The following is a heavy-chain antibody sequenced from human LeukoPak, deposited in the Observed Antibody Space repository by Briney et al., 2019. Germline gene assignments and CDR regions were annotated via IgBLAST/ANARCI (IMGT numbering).Heavy chain of an antibody. D-gene: IGHD3-22*01. CDR3: ARGRIYYDSSGYYQRPLYYFDY. CDR1: GYTFIIYA. V-gene: IGHV1-3*01. Sequence: GAAVTVSFTGSGYTFIIYAMHGVRQARGQRQEGMGWINAGNGSTKYSQKFKGRVTITRTTSASTAYLELSSLRSEDTAVYSCARGRIYYDSSGYYQRPLYYFDYWGQGPLVTVSS. J-gene: IGHJ4*02. CDR2: INAGNGST.